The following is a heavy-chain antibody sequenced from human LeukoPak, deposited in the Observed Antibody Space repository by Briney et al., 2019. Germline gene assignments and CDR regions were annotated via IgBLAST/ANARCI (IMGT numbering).Heavy chain of an antibody. CDR2: IYYSGST. J-gene: IGHJ5*02. Sequence: SETLSLTCTVSGGSISSYYWSWIRQPPGKGLEWIGYIYYSGSTNYNPSLKSRVTISVDTSKNQFSLKLSSVTAADTAVYYCARDLPLNYYDSSGPNWFDPWGQGTLVTVSS. V-gene: IGHV4-59*12. D-gene: IGHD3-22*01. CDR3: ARDLPLNYYDSSGPNWFDP. CDR1: GGSISSYY.